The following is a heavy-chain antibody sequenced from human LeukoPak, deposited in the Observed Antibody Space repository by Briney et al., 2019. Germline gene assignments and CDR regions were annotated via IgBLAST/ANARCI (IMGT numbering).Heavy chain of an antibody. CDR2: IYSGGST. CDR3: AKSPSSSWYTGCD. V-gene: IGHV3-66*01. J-gene: IGHJ4*02. Sequence: GGSLRLSCAASGFTVSSNYMSWVRQAPGKGLEWVSVIYSGGSTYYADSVKGRFTISRDNSKNTLYLQMNSLRAEDTAVYYCAKSPSSSWYTGCDWGQGTLVTVSS. D-gene: IGHD6-13*01. CDR1: GFTVSSNY.